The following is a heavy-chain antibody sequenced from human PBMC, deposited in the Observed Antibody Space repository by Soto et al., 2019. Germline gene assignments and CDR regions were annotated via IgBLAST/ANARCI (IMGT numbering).Heavy chain of an antibody. V-gene: IGHV1-8*01. Sequence: QVQLVQSGAEVKKPGASVKVSCKASGYTFSDYDINWVRQAAGQGLEWMGWMNPYSGNTGYAQKFQGRVIMTIDTSSTRAYLELSSLTFEDTAIYYCARGRFRRTWFDPWGQGTLVTVSS. J-gene: IGHJ5*02. D-gene: IGHD3-16*01. CDR2: MNPYSGNT. CDR3: ARGRFRRTWFDP. CDR1: GYTFSDYD.